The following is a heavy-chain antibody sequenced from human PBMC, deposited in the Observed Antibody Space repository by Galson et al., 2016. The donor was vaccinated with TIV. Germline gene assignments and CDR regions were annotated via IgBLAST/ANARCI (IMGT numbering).Heavy chain of an antibody. CDR3: ARGPTTRRGYYGLDI. CDR1: GFTFSSYA. J-gene: IGHJ6*02. D-gene: IGHD1-26*01. Sequence: SLRLSCAASGFTFSSYAMTWVRQAPGKGLEWVSDISGRGGTTHYADSVKGRFTISRDNSQNTLYLHMSSLRAEDTALYYCARGPTTRRGYYGLDIWGQGTTVTVSS. V-gene: IGHV3-23*01. CDR2: ISGRGGTT.